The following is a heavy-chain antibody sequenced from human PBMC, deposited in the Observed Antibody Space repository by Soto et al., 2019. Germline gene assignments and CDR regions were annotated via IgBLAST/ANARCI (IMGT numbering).Heavy chain of an antibody. Sequence: PGGSLRLSCAASGFTFSSYWMHWVRQAPGKGLVWVSRINSDGSSTSYADSVKGRFTISRDNAKNTPYLQMNSLRAEDTAVYYCARGPYYDFWTPGWFDPWGQGTLVTVSS. CDR1: GFTFSSYW. J-gene: IGHJ5*02. D-gene: IGHD3-3*01. CDR3: ARGPYYDFWTPGWFDP. CDR2: INSDGSST. V-gene: IGHV3-74*01.